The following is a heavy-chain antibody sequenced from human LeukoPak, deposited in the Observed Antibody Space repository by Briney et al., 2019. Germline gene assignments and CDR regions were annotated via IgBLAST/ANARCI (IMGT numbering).Heavy chain of an antibody. CDR3: ARGPLAVAGTTPLDY. V-gene: IGHV4-34*01. CDR1: GGSFSGYY. CDR2: INHSGST. Sequence: SETLSLTCAVYGGSFSGYYWSWIRQPPGKGQEWIGEINHSGSTNYNPSLESRVTISVDTSKNQFSLKLSSVTAADTAVYYCARGPLAVAGTTPLDYWGQGTLVTVSS. J-gene: IGHJ4*02. D-gene: IGHD6-19*01.